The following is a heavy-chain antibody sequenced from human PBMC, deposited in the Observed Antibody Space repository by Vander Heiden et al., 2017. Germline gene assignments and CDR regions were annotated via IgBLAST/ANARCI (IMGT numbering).Heavy chain of an antibody. V-gene: IGHV3-74*01. Sequence: EVQLVESGGGLVQPGGSLRLSCAASGFTLRSYWMHWVRQAAGKGLVWVSRINSDGSTTDYADSVKGRFTISRDNAKNTLYLQMNSLRVEDTAVYYCARVLFYDDDYWGQGTLVTVSS. CDR1: GFTLRSYW. D-gene: IGHD3-22*01. CDR3: ARVLFYDDDY. J-gene: IGHJ4*02. CDR2: INSDGSTT.